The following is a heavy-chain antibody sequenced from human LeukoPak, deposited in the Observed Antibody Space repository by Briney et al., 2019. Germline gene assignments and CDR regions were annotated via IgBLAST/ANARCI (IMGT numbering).Heavy chain of an antibody. CDR1: GGSISSSSYY. J-gene: IGHJ6*03. CDR3: ARELTHYDFWSGYYTIGTSNYYYYMDV. CDR2: IYYSGST. D-gene: IGHD3-3*01. Sequence: SETLSLTCTVSGGSISSSSYYWGWIRQPPGKGLEWIGSIYYSGSTYYNPSLNSRVTISVDTSKNQFSLKLSSVTAADTAVYYCARELTHYDFWSGYYTIGTSNYYYYMDVWGKGTTVTVSS. V-gene: IGHV4-39*07.